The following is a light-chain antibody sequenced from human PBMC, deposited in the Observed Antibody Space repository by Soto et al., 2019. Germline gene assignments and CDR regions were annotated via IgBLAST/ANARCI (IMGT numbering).Light chain of an antibody. CDR1: QDISNS. CDR2: ATS. V-gene: IGKV1-27*01. CDR3: QHYSSAPLT. J-gene: IGKJ4*01. Sequence: DIQMTQSPSSLSASVGDRVTITCRASQDISNSLAWYQQKPGEVPKVLIYATSILQSGVPARFSGSGSGTDFTLTISSLQPEDVATYYCQHYSSAPLTFGGGTKVEI.